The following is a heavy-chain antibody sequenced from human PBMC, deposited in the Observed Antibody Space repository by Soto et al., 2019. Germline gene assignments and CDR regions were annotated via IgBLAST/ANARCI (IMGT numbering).Heavy chain of an antibody. J-gene: IGHJ4*02. CDR3: ATSSGWYYIAY. D-gene: IGHD6-19*01. CDR1: GGSIRSYY. Sequence: SETLSLTWTVSGGSIRSYYWSWIRQPPGKGLEWIGYIYYSGSTNYNPSLKSRVTISVDTSKNQFSLKLSSVTAADTAVYYCATSSGWYYIAYWGQGALVTVSS. V-gene: IGHV4-59*01. CDR2: IYYSGST.